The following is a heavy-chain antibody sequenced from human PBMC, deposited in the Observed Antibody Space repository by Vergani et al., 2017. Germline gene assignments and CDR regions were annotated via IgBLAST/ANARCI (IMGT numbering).Heavy chain of an antibody. CDR1: GYNFTSYY. Sequence: QVQLVQSGAEVKKPGASVKVSCKASGYNFTSYYMHWVRQAPGQGLEWMGIINPSGGSTSYAQKFQGGVTMTRDPSTSTVYMALSSLRSADTAVYYCARSSGYYSSYFDFWGQGTLVTVSS. V-gene: IGHV1-46*01. CDR2: INPSGGST. D-gene: IGHD3-22*01. CDR3: ARSSGYYSSYFDF. J-gene: IGHJ4*02.